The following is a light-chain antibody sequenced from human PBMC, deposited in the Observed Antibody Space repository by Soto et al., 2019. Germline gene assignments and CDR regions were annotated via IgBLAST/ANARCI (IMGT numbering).Light chain of an antibody. CDR2: GAS. CDR1: HDISNY. CDR3: QQYDDLPIT. V-gene: IGKV1-33*01. J-gene: IGKJ5*01. Sequence: DIQMSQSPSSLSASVGDRISITGQASHDISNYLNWYQQKPGKAPKVLIYGASNLETGVPSRFSGSGSGTDFTLTISSLQPEDFATYFCQQYDDLPITFGLGTRLEIK.